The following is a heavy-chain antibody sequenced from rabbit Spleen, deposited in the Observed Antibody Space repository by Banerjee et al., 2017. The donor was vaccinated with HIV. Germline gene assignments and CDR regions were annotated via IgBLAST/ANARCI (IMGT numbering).Heavy chain of an antibody. CDR2: IDPVFGIT. V-gene: IGHV1S7*01. CDR1: GFDFNNYY. Sequence: QLVESGGGLVQPGGSLKLSCKASGFDFNNYYIQWVRQAPGKGLEWIGYIDPVFGITNYAVSVKGRFTISRDNTQNTLYLQLNSLTAADTATYFCVRFFDLWGQGTLVTIS. CDR3: VRFFDL. J-gene: IGHJ4*01.